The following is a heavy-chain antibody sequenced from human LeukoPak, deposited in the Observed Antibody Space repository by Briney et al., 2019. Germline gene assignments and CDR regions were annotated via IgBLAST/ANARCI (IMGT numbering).Heavy chain of an antibody. Sequence: ASVKVSCKASGYTFTSYDINWVRQATGQGLEWMGWMNPNSGNTGYAQKFQGRVTMTRNTSISTAYMELSRLRSDDTAVYYCARDQSGGIAVAGSGDYWGQGTLVTVSS. J-gene: IGHJ4*02. CDR2: MNPNSGNT. D-gene: IGHD6-19*01. CDR3: ARDQSGGIAVAGSGDY. V-gene: IGHV1-8*01. CDR1: GYTFTSYD.